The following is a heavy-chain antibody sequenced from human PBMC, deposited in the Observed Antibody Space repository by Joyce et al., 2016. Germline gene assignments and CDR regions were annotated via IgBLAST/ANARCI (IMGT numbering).Heavy chain of an antibody. CDR2: IRSQNFGGTT. CDR3: TRERYFHFDY. Sequence: EVLLEESGGTLVKQGRSLRLSCSASGFPLGDYSMTWFRQARGKGLEWVGFIRSQNFGGTTEYAASVEGRFNISRDDSKSTVYLHMNSLKTEDTAVYYCTRERYFHFDYWGQGTLVTVSS. V-gene: IGHV3-49*05. D-gene: IGHD2-21*01. CDR1: GFPLGDYS. J-gene: IGHJ4*02.